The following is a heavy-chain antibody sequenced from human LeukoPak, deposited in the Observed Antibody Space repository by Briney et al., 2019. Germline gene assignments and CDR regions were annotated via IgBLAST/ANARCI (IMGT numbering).Heavy chain of an antibody. CDR1: GGSISSSSYY. CDR2: IYYSGST. J-gene: IGHJ4*02. CDR3: ARHYYDSSGYYYVPDY. V-gene: IGHV4-39*01. D-gene: IGHD3-22*01. Sequence: SETLSLTCTVSGGSISSSSYYWGWIRQPPGKGLEWIGSIYYSGSTYYNPSLKSRVTISVDTSKNQFSLKLSSVTAADTAVNYCARHYYDSSGYYYVPDYWGQGTLVTVSS.